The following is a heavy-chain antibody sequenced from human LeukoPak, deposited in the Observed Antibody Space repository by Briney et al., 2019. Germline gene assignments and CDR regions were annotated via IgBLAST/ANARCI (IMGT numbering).Heavy chain of an antibody. CDR2: ISYDGSNK. V-gene: IGHV3-30-3*01. J-gene: IGHJ5*02. CDR3: ARLSSSCPET. D-gene: IGHD6-13*01. CDR1: GFTFSSYA. Sequence: PGGSLRLSCAASGFTFSSYAMHWVRQAPGKGLEWVAVISYDGSNKYYADSVKGRFTISRDNSKNTLYLQMNSLRAEDTAVYYCARLSSSCPETWGQGTLVTVSS.